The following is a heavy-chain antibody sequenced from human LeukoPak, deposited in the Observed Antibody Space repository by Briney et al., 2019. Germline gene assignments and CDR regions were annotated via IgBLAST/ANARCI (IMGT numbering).Heavy chain of an antibody. Sequence: PSETLSLTCTVSGGSISSSSYYWGWIRQPPGKGLEWIGSIYYSGSTYYNPSLKSRVTISVDTSKNQFSLKLSSVTAADTAVYYCARKDSSGYLTIDYWGQGTLVTVSS. J-gene: IGHJ4*02. CDR2: IYYSGST. CDR3: ARKDSSGYLTIDY. V-gene: IGHV4-39*07. D-gene: IGHD3-22*01. CDR1: GGSISSSSYY.